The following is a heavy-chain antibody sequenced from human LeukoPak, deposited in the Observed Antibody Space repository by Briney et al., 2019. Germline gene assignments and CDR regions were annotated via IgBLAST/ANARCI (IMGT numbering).Heavy chain of an antibody. V-gene: IGHV3-74*01. J-gene: IGHJ4*02. CDR1: GFTFSSYW. CDR2: INSDGSST. D-gene: IGHD6-13*01. CDR3: ARDRRMGYSSSWYSDIFDY. Sequence: GGSLRLSCAASGFTFSSYWMHWVRQAPGKGLVWVSRINSDGSSTSYADSVKGRFTISRDNAKNTLYLQMNSLRAEDTAVYYCARDRRMGYSSSWYSDIFDYWGQGTLVTVSS.